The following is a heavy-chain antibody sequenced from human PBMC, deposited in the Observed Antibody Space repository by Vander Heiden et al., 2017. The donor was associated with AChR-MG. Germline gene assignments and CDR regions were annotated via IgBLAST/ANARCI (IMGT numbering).Heavy chain of an antibody. Sequence: EVQLVESGGGLVQPGGSLRLSCAASGFTFSSYWMGWVRQAPGKGLEWVANIKQDGSEKYYVDSVKGRFTISRDNAKNSLYLQMNSLRAEDTAVYYCARDRIAVANYYYGMDVWGQGTTVTVSS. CDR2: IKQDGSEK. D-gene: IGHD6-19*01. CDR1: GFTFSSYW. V-gene: IGHV3-7*01. J-gene: IGHJ6*02. CDR3: ARDRIAVANYYYGMDV.